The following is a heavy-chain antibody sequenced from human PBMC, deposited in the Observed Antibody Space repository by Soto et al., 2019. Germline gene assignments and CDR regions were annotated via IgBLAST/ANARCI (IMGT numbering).Heavy chain of an antibody. CDR1: GFTVSSNY. V-gene: IGHV3-53*01. D-gene: IGHD3-3*01. J-gene: IGHJ6*02. CDR2: IYSGVST. Sequence: GGSLRLSCAASGFTVSSNYMSWVRQAPGSGLEWVSVIYSGVSTSYADSMKGRFTISRDNSKNTVYLQMNSLRAEDTAVYYCAREGYDFWSGYQWYGMDVWGQGTTVTVSS. CDR3: AREGYDFWSGYQWYGMDV.